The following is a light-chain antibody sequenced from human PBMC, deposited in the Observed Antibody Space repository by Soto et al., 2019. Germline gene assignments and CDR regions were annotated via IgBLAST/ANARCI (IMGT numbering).Light chain of an antibody. Sequence: EIVLKQSPDTLSLSPGERATLSCRASQSVRSNYLAWYQQKPGQAPRFLIYDASSRATGIPDRFSGSGSGTDFTLTISRLEPEDFAVYYCQQDGSTPLTFGGGTKVDIK. J-gene: IGKJ4*01. CDR1: QSVRSNY. CDR3: QQDGSTPLT. CDR2: DAS. V-gene: IGKV3-20*01.